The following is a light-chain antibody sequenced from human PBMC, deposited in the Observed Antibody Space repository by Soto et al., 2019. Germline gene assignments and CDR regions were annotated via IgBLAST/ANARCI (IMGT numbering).Light chain of an antibody. CDR1: QSVSSN. Sequence: EIGMTQSPATLSVSQGERATLSCRASQSVSSNLAWYQQKPGQAPRLLIYGASTRATGIPARFSGSGSGTEFTLTISSLQPEDFAVYYCQQYNNWPPVTFGQGTKVDI. CDR2: GAS. V-gene: IGKV3-15*01. J-gene: IGKJ1*01. CDR3: QQYNNWPPVT.